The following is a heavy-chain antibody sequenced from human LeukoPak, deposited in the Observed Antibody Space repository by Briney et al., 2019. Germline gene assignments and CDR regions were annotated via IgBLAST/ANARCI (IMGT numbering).Heavy chain of an antibody. D-gene: IGHD6-19*01. Sequence: GRSLSLSCAASGFTFSSYGMHWVRQAPGKGLEWVAVIWYDGSNKYYADSVKGRFTISRDNSKNTLYLQMNSLRAEDTAVYYCARVGDSSGWRYYYYYYGMDVWAQGTTVTVSS. V-gene: IGHV3-33*01. J-gene: IGHJ6*02. CDR3: ARVGDSSGWRYYYYYYGMDV. CDR2: IWYDGSNK. CDR1: GFTFSSYG.